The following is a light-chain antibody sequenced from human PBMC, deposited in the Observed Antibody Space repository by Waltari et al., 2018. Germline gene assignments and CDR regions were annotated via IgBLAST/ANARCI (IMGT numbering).Light chain of an antibody. J-gene: IGLJ1*01. Sequence: QSALTQPASVSGSPGQSITIPCTGTSSDVGSYNLVPWYQQHPGKATKPMIYEGSKRPSGVSNRLSGSKSGNTASLTISGLQAEDEADYYCCSYAGTTTPYVFGTGTKVTVL. CDR3: CSYAGTTTPYV. CDR2: EGS. V-gene: IGLV2-23*01. CDR1: SSDVGSYNL.